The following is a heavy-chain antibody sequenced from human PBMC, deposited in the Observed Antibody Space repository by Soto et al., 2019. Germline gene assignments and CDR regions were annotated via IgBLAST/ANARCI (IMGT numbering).Heavy chain of an antibody. D-gene: IGHD2-2*01. J-gene: IGHJ4*02. CDR3: AKDHDCSSTSCYSFDY. V-gene: IGHV3-23*01. Sequence: QAPGKGLEWVSGISGSNGNTYYADSVKGRFTISRDNSKNTLYLQMNSLRAEDTAVYYCAKDHDCSSTSCYSFDYWGQGTLVNVS. CDR2: ISGSNGNT.